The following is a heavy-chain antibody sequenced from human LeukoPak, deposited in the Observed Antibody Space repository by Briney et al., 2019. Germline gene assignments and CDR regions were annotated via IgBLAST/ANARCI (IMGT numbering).Heavy chain of an antibody. CDR1: GGSFSGYY. Sequence: SETLSLTXAVYGGSFSGYYWSWIRQPPGKGLEWIGEINHSGSTNYNPSLKSRVTISVDTSKNQFSLKLSSVTAADTAVYYCARGGRQQQLALSFVDYWGQGTLVTVSS. CDR3: ARGGRQQQLALSFVDY. V-gene: IGHV4-34*01. CDR2: INHSGST. J-gene: IGHJ4*02. D-gene: IGHD6-13*01.